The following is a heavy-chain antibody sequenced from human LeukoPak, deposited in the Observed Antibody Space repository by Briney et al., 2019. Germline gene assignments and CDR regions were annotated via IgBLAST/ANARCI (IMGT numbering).Heavy chain of an antibody. CDR1: GFTFSSYW. V-gene: IGHV3-7*01. CDR3: ARRYCSGNTCYLYYFDY. J-gene: IGHJ4*02. CDR2: IKQDGSEE. Sequence: SGGSLRLSCVVSGFTFSSYWMTWVRQAPGKGLEWVANIKQDGSEEYYVDSVKGRFTISRDNAQNSLYLQMNSLRVEDTAVYYCARRYCSGNTCYLYYFDYWGQGTLVTVSS. D-gene: IGHD2-15*01.